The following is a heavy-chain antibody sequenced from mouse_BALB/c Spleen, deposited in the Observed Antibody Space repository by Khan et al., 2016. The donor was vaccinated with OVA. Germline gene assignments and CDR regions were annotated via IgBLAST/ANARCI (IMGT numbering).Heavy chain of an antibody. Sequence: EVQLQESGPDLVKPSQSLSLTCTVTGYSITSGYSWHWIRQFPGNKLEWMGYIHYSGSTNYNPSLKSRISITRDTSKNQFFLQLNSVTTEDTATYYGARSGTTVVAYWDFDVWGAGTTVTVSS. CDR2: IHYSGST. CDR1: GYSITSGYS. CDR3: ARSGTTVVAYWDFDV. V-gene: IGHV3-1*02. D-gene: IGHD1-1*01. J-gene: IGHJ1*01.